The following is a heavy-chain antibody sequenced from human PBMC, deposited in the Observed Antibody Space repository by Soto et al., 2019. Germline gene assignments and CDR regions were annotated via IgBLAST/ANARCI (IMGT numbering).Heavy chain of an antibody. Sequence: SQTRSLTCTVSGDCISRYSSCWIRQPPGKGLEWIGYIYHSGITNYNPSLKSRVTISADTSRNQFSLKLSSVTAADTAVYYCSPGWYGKSWGRGTLVSVS. CDR1: GDCISRYS. CDR3: SPGWYGKS. D-gene: IGHD6-19*01. J-gene: IGHJ4*02. V-gene: IGHV4-59*01. CDR2: IYHSGIT.